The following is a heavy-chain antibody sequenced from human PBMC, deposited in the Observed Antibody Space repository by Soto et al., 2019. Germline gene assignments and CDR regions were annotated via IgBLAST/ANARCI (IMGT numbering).Heavy chain of an antibody. J-gene: IGHJ4*02. D-gene: IGHD3-16*01. Sequence: QVQLVQSGAEVKEPGASVRVSCKASGYTFQNYHMHWVRQAPGQGLEWMGIIHPSGETTTYAQRFQGRLAMTGDTSMRTAYMELSSLTSEETAVYYCARDLWGSWTVDYWGQGTLVTVSS. CDR2: IHPSGETT. V-gene: IGHV1-46*02. CDR3: ARDLWGSWTVDY. CDR1: GYTFQNYH.